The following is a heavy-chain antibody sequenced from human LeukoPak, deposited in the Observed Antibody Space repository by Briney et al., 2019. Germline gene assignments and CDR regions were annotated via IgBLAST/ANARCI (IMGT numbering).Heavy chain of an antibody. V-gene: IGHV1-8*03. J-gene: IGHJ4*02. CDR3: ARGKSDSSGYPDY. Sequence: ASVNVSCKASGYTFTSYDINWVRQATGQGLEWMGWMNPNSGNTGYAQKFQGRVTITRNTSISTAYMELSSLRSEDTAVYYCARGKSDSSGYPDYWGQGTLVTVSS. CDR1: GYTFTSYD. D-gene: IGHD3-22*01. CDR2: MNPNSGNT.